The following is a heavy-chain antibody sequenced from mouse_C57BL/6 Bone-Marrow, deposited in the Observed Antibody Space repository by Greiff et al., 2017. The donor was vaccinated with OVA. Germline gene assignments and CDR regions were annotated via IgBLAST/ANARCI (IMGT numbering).Heavy chain of an antibody. J-gene: IGHJ4*01. D-gene: IGHD1-1*01. CDR1: GYTFTSYG. Sequence: VQLQQSGAELVKPGASVKISCKASGYTFTSYGISWVKQRTGQGLEWIGEIYPRSGNTYYNEKFKGKATLTADKSSSTAYMELRSLTSEDSAVYFCATLTTVVEDAMDYWGQGTSVTVSS. V-gene: IGHV1-81*01. CDR2: IYPRSGNT. CDR3: ATLTTVVEDAMDY.